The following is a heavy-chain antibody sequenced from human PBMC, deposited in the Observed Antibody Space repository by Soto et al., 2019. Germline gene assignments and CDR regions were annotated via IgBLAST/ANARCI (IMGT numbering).Heavy chain of an antibody. CDR2: ISGSGGST. J-gene: IGHJ4*02. D-gene: IGHD6-19*01. CDR1: GFTFSSYA. CDR3: AKDSSQVPGSGWYYFDY. Sequence: EVQLLESGGGLVQPGGSLRLSCAASGFTFSSYAMSWVRQAPGKGLEWVSAISGSGGSTYYADSVKGRFTISRDNSKNTLYLQMNSLRAEDTAVYYCAKDSSQVPGSGWYYFDYWGQGTLVTVSS. V-gene: IGHV3-23*01.